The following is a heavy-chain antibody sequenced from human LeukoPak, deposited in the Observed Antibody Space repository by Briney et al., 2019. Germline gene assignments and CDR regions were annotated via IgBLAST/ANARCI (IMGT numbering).Heavy chain of an antibody. Sequence: GGSLRLSCAASGFTFSSYSMNWVRQAPGKGLEWVSSISSSSSYIYYADSAKGRFTISRDNAKNSLYLQMNSLRAEDTAVYYCARGRYDYVWGSPYDYWGQGTLVTVSS. J-gene: IGHJ4*02. CDR1: GFTFSSYS. D-gene: IGHD3-16*01. CDR2: ISSSSSYI. CDR3: ARGRYDYVWGSPYDY. V-gene: IGHV3-21*01.